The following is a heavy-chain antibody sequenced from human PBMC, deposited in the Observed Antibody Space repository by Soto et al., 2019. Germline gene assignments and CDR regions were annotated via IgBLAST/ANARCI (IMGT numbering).Heavy chain of an antibody. D-gene: IGHD3-9*01. J-gene: IGHJ4*02. CDR2: IIPIFGTA. CDR3: ARVRDILPGYYWSGYFDY. CDR1: GGTFSSYA. V-gene: IGHV1-69*01. Sequence: QVQLVQSGAEVKKPGSSVKVSCKASGGTFSSYAISWVRQAPGQGLEWMGGIIPIFGTANYAQKFQGRVTITADESTSTAYTELSSMRSEDTAVYYCARVRDILPGYYWSGYFDYWGQGTLVTVSS.